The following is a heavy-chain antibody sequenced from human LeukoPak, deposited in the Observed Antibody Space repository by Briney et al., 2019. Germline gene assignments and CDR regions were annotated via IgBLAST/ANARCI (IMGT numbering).Heavy chain of an antibody. Sequence: GGSLRLSCAASGFSFSGYGMHWVRQAPGKGLEWVAVIWNDGSNKYYADSVKGRLTISRDTSKNTLFLQMNSLRAEDTAVYYCVRNYGSGIYGYGLEVWGQGTTVTVSS. CDR1: GFSFSGYG. V-gene: IGHV3-33*01. CDR3: VRNYGSGIYGYGLEV. D-gene: IGHD3-10*01. J-gene: IGHJ6*02. CDR2: IWNDGSNK.